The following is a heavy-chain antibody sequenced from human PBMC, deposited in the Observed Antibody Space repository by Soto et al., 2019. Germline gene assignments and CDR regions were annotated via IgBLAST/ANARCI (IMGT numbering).Heavy chain of an antibody. J-gene: IGHJ5*02. CDR2: ISSSSSTI. Sequence: GGSLRLSCAASGFTFSSYSMNWVRQAPGKRLEWVSYISSSSSTIYYADSVKGRFTISRDNAKNSLYLQMNSLRAEDTAVYYCASVYYDFWSGYLNWFDPWGQGTLVTVSS. D-gene: IGHD3-3*01. CDR3: ASVYYDFWSGYLNWFDP. V-gene: IGHV3-48*01. CDR1: GFTFSSYS.